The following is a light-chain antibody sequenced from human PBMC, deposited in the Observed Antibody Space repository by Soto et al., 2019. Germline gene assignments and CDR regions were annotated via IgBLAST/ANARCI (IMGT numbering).Light chain of an antibody. CDR3: QQRDNWPPVT. V-gene: IGKV3-11*01. CDR2: DAS. Sequence: EVVLTQSPATLSSSAGERGTLSCRASQNVTEHLAWYQHKPGQPPRLLIYDASNRATGVPPRFRGGGSGTDFTPATTTLAPEDFAVAFCQQRDNWPPVTFGQGTKVEIK. J-gene: IGKJ1*01. CDR1: QNVTEH.